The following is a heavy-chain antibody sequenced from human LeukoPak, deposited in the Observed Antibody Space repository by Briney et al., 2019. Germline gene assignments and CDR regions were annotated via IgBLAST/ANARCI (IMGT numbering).Heavy chain of an antibody. CDR3: ARVLPDSSSWSVDY. Sequence: GGSLRLSCAASGFTFSSYAMHWVRQAPGKGLEWVTVISYDGSNKYYADSVKGRFTISRDNSKNTLYLQMNSLRAEDTAVYYCARVLPDSSSWSVDYWGQGTLVTVSS. V-gene: IGHV3-30-3*01. D-gene: IGHD6-13*01. CDR1: GFTFSSYA. J-gene: IGHJ4*02. CDR2: ISYDGSNK.